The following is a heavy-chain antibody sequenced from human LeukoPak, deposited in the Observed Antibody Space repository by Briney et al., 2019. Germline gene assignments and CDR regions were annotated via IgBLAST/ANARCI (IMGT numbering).Heavy chain of an antibody. V-gene: IGHV4-34*01. CDR2: INHSGST. J-gene: IGHJ4*02. D-gene: IGHD3-10*01. CDR1: GGSFSGYY. CDR3: ARGRRGSGSYYKVLDY. Sequence: PSETLSLTCAVYGGSFSGYYWSWIRQPPGKGLEWIGEINHSGSTNYNPSLKSRVTISVDTSKNQFSLKLSSVTAADTAVYYCARGRRGSGSYYKVLDYWGQGTLVTVSS.